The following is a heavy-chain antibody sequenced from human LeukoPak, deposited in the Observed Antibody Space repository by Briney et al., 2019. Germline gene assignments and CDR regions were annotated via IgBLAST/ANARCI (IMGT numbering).Heavy chain of an antibody. D-gene: IGHD3-22*01. Sequence: GGSLRHSCAASGFIFSNNGMHWVRQAPGKGLEWVAFIRYDGSNKYYADSVKGRFTISRDNSKNTLYLQMNSLRAEDSAVYYCAKDPRSSYYDSSGYCDYWGQGTLVTVSS. CDR3: AKDPRSSYYDSSGYCDY. CDR2: IRYDGSNK. CDR1: GFIFSNNG. V-gene: IGHV3-30*02. J-gene: IGHJ4*02.